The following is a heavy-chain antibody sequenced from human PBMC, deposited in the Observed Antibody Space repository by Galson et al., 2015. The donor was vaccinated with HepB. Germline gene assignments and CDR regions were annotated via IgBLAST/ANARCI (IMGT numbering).Heavy chain of an antibody. Sequence: QSGAEVKKPGESLKISCEGSGYRFNNYWIGWVRQMPAKGLEWMGIIYPDDSDTRYSPSFQGQVTISVDKSISTAYLQWSSLKASDTAIYYCARHSSIYGSGSYFYWGQGTLVTVSS. CDR2: IYPDDSDT. CDR3: ARHSSIYGSGSYFY. V-gene: IGHV5-51*01. CDR1: GYRFNNYW. J-gene: IGHJ4*02. D-gene: IGHD3-10*01.